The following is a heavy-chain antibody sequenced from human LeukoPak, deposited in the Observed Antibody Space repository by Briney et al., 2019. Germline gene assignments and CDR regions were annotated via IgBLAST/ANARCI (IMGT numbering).Heavy chain of an antibody. D-gene: IGHD3-22*01. CDR3: AKGSITMIVEQHRDWYFDL. CDR2: ISWDGGST. J-gene: IGHJ2*01. V-gene: IGHV3-43*01. CDR1: GFTFDDYT. Sequence: GGSLRLSCAAPGFTFDDYTMHWVRQAPGKGLEWVSLISWDGGSTYYADSVKGRFTISRDNSKNSLYLQMNSLRTEDTALYYCAKGSITMIVEQHRDWYFDLWGRGTLVTVSS.